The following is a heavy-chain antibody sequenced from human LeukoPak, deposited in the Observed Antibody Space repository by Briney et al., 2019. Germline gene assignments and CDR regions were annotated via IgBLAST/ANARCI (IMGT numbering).Heavy chain of an antibody. J-gene: IGHJ2*01. CDR2: ISSDGGST. Sequence: TGGSLRLSCAACGLIFSNFAMYWARQGPGKGLECISTISSDGGSTYYANSVKGRFTISRDNSKNTLYLQMGSLRAEDMAVYYCASGRQIAKTRYFDLWGRGTRVTVSS. CDR1: GLIFSNFA. D-gene: IGHD1-26*01. V-gene: IGHV3-64*01. CDR3: ASGRQIAKTRYFDL.